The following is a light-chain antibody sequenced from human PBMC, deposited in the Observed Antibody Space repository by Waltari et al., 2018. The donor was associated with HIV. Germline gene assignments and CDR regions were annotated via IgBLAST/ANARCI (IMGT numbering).Light chain of an antibody. Sequence: QSALTQPPSASGSPGQSVTISCTGTSSDVGTYNYVSWYQQHPGKAPKLMIYEVKKPPSGVPDRFSGSKSGNTASLTVSWLQAEDEGAYYCSSYAGNNNVLFGGGTKLTVL. CDR1: SSDVGTYNY. CDR3: SSYAGNNNVL. CDR2: EVK. J-gene: IGLJ3*02. V-gene: IGLV2-8*01.